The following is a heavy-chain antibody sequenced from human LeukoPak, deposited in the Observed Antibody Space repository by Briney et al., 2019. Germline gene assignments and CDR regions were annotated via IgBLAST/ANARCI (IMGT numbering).Heavy chain of an antibody. D-gene: IGHD4-23*01. J-gene: IGHJ4*02. CDR1: GFSLSTSGVG. CDR3: AHWLESTVVTPFDY. V-gene: IGHV2-5*02. Sequence: SGPTLVKPTQTLTLTCTFSGFSLSTSGVGVGWIRQPPRKALEWLALIYWDDDKRYSPSLKSRLTITKDTSKNQVVLTMTNMDPVDTATYYCAHWLESTVVTPFDYWGQGTLVTVSS. CDR2: IYWDDDK.